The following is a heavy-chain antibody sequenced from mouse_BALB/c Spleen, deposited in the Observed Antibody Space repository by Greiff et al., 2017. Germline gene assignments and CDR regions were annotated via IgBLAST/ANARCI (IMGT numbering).Heavy chain of an antibody. Sequence: EVQRVESGGGLVKPGGSLKLSCAASGFAFSSYDMSWVRQTPEKRLEWVAYISSGGGSTYYPDTVKGRFTISRDNAKNTLYLQMSSLKSEDTAMYYCARQGDALYAMDYWGQGTSVTVSS. CDR1: GFAFSSYD. V-gene: IGHV5-12-1*01. CDR2: ISSGGGST. J-gene: IGHJ4*01. D-gene: IGHD3-3*01. CDR3: ARQGDALYAMDY.